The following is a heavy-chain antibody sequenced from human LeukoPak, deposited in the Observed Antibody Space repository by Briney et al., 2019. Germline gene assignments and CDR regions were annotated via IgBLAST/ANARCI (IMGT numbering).Heavy chain of an antibody. CDR1: GFTFSSYW. V-gene: IGHV3-74*01. J-gene: IGHJ3*02. Sequence: PGGSLRLSCAASGFTFSSYWMHWVRQAPGKGLVWVSRINSDGSSTSYADSVKGRFTISRDNAKNTLYLQMNSLRAEDTAVYYCARPLVSSTCQGSDAFDIWGQGTMVTVSS. D-gene: IGHD2-2*01. CDR3: ARPLVSSTCQGSDAFDI. CDR2: INSDGSST.